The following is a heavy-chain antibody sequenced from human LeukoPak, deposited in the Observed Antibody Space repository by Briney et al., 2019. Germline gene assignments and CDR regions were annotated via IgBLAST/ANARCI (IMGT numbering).Heavy chain of an antibody. CDR1: GGSFSGYY. CDR3: ARGIWKGNPRIDP. J-gene: IGHJ5*02. Sequence: SETLSLTCAVYGGSFSGYYWSWIRQPPGKGLGWIGEINHSGSTNYNPSLKSRVTISVDTSKNQFSLKLSSVTAADTAVYYCARGIWKGNPRIDPWGQGTLVTVSS. D-gene: IGHD1-14*01. V-gene: IGHV4-34*01. CDR2: INHSGST.